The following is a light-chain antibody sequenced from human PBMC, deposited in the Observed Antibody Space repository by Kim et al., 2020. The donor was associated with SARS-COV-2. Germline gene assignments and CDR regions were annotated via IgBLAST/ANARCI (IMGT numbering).Light chain of an antibody. CDR1: SIGSKS. Sequence: SYELTQPPSVSVAPVKTARITCGGTSIGSKSVHWYQQKPGQAPVLVISYDSVRPSGIPERFSGSNSGNTATVTISRVEAGDEADYYCQVWDSSDDHRVVFGGGTQLTVL. J-gene: IGLJ2*01. CDR3: QVWDSSDDHRVV. CDR2: YDS. V-gene: IGLV3-21*04.